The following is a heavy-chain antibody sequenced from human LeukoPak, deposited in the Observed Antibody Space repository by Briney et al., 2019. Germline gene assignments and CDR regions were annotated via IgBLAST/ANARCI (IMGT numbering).Heavy chain of an antibody. Sequence: ASVKVSCKASGGTFSSYAISWVRQAPGQGLEWMGRIIPIFGTANYAQKFQGRVTITTDESTSTAYMELSSLRSEDTAVYYCARVLGDFGVGEYYYYYMDVWGKGTTVTVSS. CDR2: IIPIFGTA. CDR1: GGTFSSYA. D-gene: IGHD3-3*01. V-gene: IGHV1-69*05. CDR3: ARVLGDFGVGEYYYYYMDV. J-gene: IGHJ6*03.